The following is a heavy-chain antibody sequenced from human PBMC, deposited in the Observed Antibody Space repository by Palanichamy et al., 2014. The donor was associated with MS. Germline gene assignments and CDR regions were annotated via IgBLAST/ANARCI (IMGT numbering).Heavy chain of an antibody. Sequence: EVQLVEVWGRLGTAWQVPRDSPVQPLDSPLMIMPCTGSGKLQGRAWSGVSGISWNSGSIGYADSVKGRFTISRDNAKNSLYLQMNSLRAEDTALYYCAKDIGCSSTSCYDYYGMDVWGQGTTVTVSS. CDR1: DSPLMIMP. V-gene: IGHV3-9*01. CDR2: ISWNSGSI. J-gene: IGHJ6*02. CDR3: AKDIGCSSTSCYDYYGMDV. D-gene: IGHD2-2*01.